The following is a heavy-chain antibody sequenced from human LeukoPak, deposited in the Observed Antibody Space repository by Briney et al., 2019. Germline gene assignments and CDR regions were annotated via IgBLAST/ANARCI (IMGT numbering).Heavy chain of an antibody. Sequence: GGSLRLSCAASGFTVSSNYMSWVRQAPGKGLEWVSVIYSGGSTYYADSVKGRFTISRDNSKNTLYLQMSSLRAEDTAVYYCVGYDSSGYYYNWGQGTLVTVSS. CDR1: GFTVSSNY. CDR3: VGYDSSGYYYN. D-gene: IGHD3-22*01. CDR2: IYSGGST. V-gene: IGHV3-53*01. J-gene: IGHJ4*02.